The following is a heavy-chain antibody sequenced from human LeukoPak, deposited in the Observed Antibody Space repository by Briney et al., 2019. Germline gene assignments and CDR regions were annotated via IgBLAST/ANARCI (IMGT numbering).Heavy chain of an antibody. D-gene: IGHD3-10*01. V-gene: IGHV5-51*01. Sequence: GESLKISCKGSGYSFTSYWIGWVRQMPGKGLEWMGIIYPGDSDTRYSPSFQGQVTISADKSISTAYLQWSSLKASDTAMYHCARRDGSGSYRDYNWFDPWGQGTLVTVSS. J-gene: IGHJ5*02. CDR1: GYSFTSYW. CDR3: ARRDGSGSYRDYNWFDP. CDR2: IYPGDSDT.